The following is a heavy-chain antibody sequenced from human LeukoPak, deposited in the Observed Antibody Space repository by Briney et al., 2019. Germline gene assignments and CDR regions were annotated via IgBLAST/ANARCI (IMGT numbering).Heavy chain of an antibody. CDR3: ASGTWELGPEAFDI. D-gene: IGHD1-26*01. CDR1: GGSISSYY. V-gene: IGHV4-4*07. CDR2: IYTSGST. J-gene: IGHJ3*02. Sequence: NPSETLSLTCTVSGGSISSYYWSWIRQPAGKGLEWIGRIYTSGSTNYNPSLKSRVTMSVDTSKNQFSLKLSSVTAAGTAVYYCASGTWELGPEAFDIWGQGTMVTVSS.